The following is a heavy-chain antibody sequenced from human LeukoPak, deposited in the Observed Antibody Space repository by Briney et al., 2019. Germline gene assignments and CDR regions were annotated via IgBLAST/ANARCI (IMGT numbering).Heavy chain of an antibody. J-gene: IGHJ6*02. V-gene: IGHV4-34*01. CDR1: GASLSSYY. Sequence: PSETLSLNCTASGASLSSYYWSWIRLPPGKGLEWIGEINHSGSTNYNPSLKSRVTISVDTSKNQFSLKLSSVTAADTAVYYCARNRLRLRAQYPSSSWRPYYYYYGMDVWGQGTTVTVSS. CDR3: ARNRLRLRAQYPSSSWRPYYYYYGMDV. D-gene: IGHD6-13*01. CDR2: INHSGST.